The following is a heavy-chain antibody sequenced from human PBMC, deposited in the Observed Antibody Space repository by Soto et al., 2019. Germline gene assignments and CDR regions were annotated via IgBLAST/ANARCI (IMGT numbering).Heavy chain of an antibody. Sequence: QVQLVESGGGVVQPGRSQRLSCAASGFTFSSYGMHWVRQAPGGGREWVAVIYNDGGRSYYADSVKGRFTISRDNPKNTVNLQMNSLRAEDTAVYYCAKVLGYCSSNSCSREAYYYYGMDVWGRGTTVTVSS. CDR1: GFTFSSYG. CDR3: AKVLGYCSSNSCSREAYYYYGMDV. J-gene: IGHJ6*02. CDR2: IYNDGGRS. V-gene: IGHV3-30*18. D-gene: IGHD2-2*01.